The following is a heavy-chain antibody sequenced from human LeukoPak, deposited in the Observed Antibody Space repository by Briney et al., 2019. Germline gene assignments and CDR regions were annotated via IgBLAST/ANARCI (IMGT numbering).Heavy chain of an antibody. CDR1: GGSISRSYYY. V-gene: IGHV4-39*07. D-gene: IGHD5-24*01. Sequence: SETLSLTCSGSGGSISRSYYYWGWLRQPPGKGRGWIGSVYYSGTPYYNPSLESRVTMSVDTSKNQFSLKLSSVTAADTAVYYCQVQLRDGYKIFDYWRQGPLVPVSS. CDR3: QVQLRDGYKIFDY. J-gene: IGHJ4*02. CDR2: VYYSGTP.